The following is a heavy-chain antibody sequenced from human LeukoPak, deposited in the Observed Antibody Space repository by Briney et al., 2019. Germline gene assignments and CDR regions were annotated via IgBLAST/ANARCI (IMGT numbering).Heavy chain of an antibody. CDR3: ARHVASYDFDF. V-gene: IGHV4-39*01. Sequence: SETLSLTCSVSGGSISSNSYYWGWIRQPPGKGLEWIGSICNSGSTYYNPSLESRVTVSVDRTKNQFSLKLTSVTASDTAVYYCARHVASYDFDFWGQGTLVTVSS. CDR2: ICNSGST. D-gene: IGHD2-21*01. CDR1: GGSISSNSYY. J-gene: IGHJ4*02.